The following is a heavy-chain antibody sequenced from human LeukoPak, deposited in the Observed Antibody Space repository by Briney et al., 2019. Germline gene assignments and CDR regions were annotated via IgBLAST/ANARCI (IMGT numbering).Heavy chain of an antibody. Sequence: SVKVSCKFSVYTHTGFDINGVRQATAQGREWVGWMNPNSGNTGYAQKFQGRVTTTRYTSISTAYMELSSLRSEHTAVYYCARGLRATIPCYTYMDVCGKGSTVTVSS. CDR1: VYTHTGFD. D-gene: IGHD5-12*01. CDR3: ARGLRATIPCYTYMDV. V-gene: IGHV1-8*01. CDR2: MNPNSGNT. J-gene: IGHJ6*03.